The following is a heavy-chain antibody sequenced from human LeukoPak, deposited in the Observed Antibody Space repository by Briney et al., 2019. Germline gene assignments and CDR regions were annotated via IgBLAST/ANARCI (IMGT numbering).Heavy chain of an antibody. V-gene: IGHV3-21*01. D-gene: IGHD3-22*01. CDR2: ISSSSSYI. CDR1: GFTFSAYA. CDR3: ARVILVADQYYFDY. Sequence: GGSLRLSCEASGFTFSAYAMTWVRQAPGKGLEWVSSISSSSSYIYYADSVKGRFTISRDNAKYSLYLQMNSLRAEDTAMYYCARVILVADQYYFDYWGQGTLVTVSS. J-gene: IGHJ4*02.